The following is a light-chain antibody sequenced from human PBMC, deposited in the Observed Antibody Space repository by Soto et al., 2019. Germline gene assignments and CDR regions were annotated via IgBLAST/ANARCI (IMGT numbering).Light chain of an antibody. CDR2: EVC. CDR1: SSDVGGYNY. Sequence: QSALTQPPSASGSPGQSVTISCTGNSSDVGGYNYVSWYQQHPGKAPKLMIYEVCKRPSGVPDRFSGSKSGNTASLTVSGLQAEDEADYYCSSYAGSTLYVFGTGTQLTVL. J-gene: IGLJ1*01. CDR3: SSYAGSTLYV. V-gene: IGLV2-8*01.